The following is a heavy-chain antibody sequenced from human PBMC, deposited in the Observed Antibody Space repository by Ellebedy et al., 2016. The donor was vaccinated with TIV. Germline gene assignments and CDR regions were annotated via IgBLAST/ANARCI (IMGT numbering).Heavy chain of an antibody. D-gene: IGHD2-21*02. CDR2: IVVGRNDT. Sequence: AASVKVSCKASGFTFSTSAVQWVRQARGQRLEWIGWIVVGRNDTNYAQSFRGRATFTTDVSTSVAYMELSSLRSDDTAVYYCTADPKGGDFDWYYLHYWGQGTQVTVSS. V-gene: IGHV1-58*01. J-gene: IGHJ4*02. CDR1: GFTFSTSA. CDR3: TADPKGGDFDWYYLHY.